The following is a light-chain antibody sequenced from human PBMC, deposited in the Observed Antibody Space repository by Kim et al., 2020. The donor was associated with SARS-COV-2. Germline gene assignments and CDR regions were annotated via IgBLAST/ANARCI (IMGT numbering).Light chain of an antibody. Sequence: QSVLTQPPSASGTPGQSVNISCSGSRPNIGKNTVHWYQQVPGTAPKLLIHTYNHRPSGVPGRFSGSQSGSSASLAISGLLSEDEADYYCAAWDDSLNGQVFGGGTQLTVL. CDR1: RPNIGKNT. CDR2: TYN. V-gene: IGLV1-44*01. J-gene: IGLJ2*01. CDR3: AAWDDSLNGQV.